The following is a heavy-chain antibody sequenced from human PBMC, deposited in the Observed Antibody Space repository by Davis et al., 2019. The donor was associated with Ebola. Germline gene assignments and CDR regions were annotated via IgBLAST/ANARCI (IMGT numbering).Heavy chain of an antibody. V-gene: IGHV3-23*01. J-gene: IGHJ4*02. CDR3: AKEIGGSGWYSIDY. CDR1: GFIFSNYA. Sequence: GESLKISCATSGFIFSNYAMSWVRQVPGKGLEWVAGISGSGYSTYYADSVKGRFTISRDKSKNTVYLQMNSLRAEDTAVYYCAKEIGGSGWYSIDYWGQGTLVTVSS. D-gene: IGHD6-19*01. CDR2: ISGSGYST.